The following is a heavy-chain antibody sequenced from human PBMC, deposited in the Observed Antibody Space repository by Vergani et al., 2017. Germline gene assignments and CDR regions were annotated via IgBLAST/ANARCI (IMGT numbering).Heavy chain of an antibody. CDR1: GFTFSNSA. Sequence: EVHLLESGGGLVQSGGSLRLSCAASGFTFSNSAVCWVRQAPGTGLSWVSSISGPGLSTYYADSVEGRFSISRDNSKNTVFLQMPSLRAEDTAIYYCVKEKIDLGSYFFDSWGHGILVTVSS. V-gene: IGHV3-23*01. CDR2: ISGPGLST. J-gene: IGHJ4*01. CDR3: VKEKIDLGSYFFDS. D-gene: IGHD2/OR15-2a*01.